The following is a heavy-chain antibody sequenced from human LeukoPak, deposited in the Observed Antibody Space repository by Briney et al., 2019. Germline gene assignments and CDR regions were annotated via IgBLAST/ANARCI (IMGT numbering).Heavy chain of an antibody. D-gene: IGHD2-2*02. CDR1: GYTFTSYG. J-gene: IGHJ4*02. Sequence: GASVKVSCKASGYTFTSYGISWVRQAPGRGLEWMGWISAYNGNTNYAQKLHGRVTMTTDTSTSTAYMELRSLRSDDTAVYYCARVAADIVVVPAAIDLYYFDYWGQGTLVTVSS. CDR2: ISAYNGNT. V-gene: IGHV1-18*01. CDR3: ARVAADIVVVPAAIDLYYFDY.